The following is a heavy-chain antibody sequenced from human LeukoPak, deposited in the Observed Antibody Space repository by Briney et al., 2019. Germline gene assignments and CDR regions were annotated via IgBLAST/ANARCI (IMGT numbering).Heavy chain of an antibody. CDR1: GFTFSSYS. V-gene: IGHV3-21*01. Sequence: PGGSLRLSCAASGFTFSSYSMNWVRQAPGKGLEWVSSISSSSYIYYADSVKGRFTISRDNAKNSLYLQMNSLRAEDTAVYYCARDHSGWPRVDYFDYWGQGTLVTVSS. D-gene: IGHD6-19*01. CDR2: ISSSSYI. J-gene: IGHJ4*02. CDR3: ARDHSGWPRVDYFDY.